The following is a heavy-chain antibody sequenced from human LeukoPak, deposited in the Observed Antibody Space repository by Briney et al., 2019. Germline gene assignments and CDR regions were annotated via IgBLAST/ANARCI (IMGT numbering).Heavy chain of an antibody. CDR2: VGTYTGKT. V-gene: IGHV1-18*01. CDR3: ASCHCTNGVCYGECEYFQH. CDR1: GYTFTKYG. J-gene: IGHJ1*01. D-gene: IGHD2-8*01. Sequence: ASVKVSCKASGYTFTKYGITWVRQAPGQGLEWTGWVGTYTGKTNYAQNLQGRVTMTTDTSTRTAYMELGSLRSDDTAVYYCASCHCTNGVCYGECEYFQHWGQGTLVTVSS.